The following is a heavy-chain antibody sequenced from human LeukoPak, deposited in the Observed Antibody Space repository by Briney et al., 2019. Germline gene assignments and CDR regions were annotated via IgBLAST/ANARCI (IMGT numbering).Heavy chain of an antibody. CDR1: GFTFSSYA. J-gene: IGHJ4*02. Sequence: PGGSLRLSCAASGFTFSSYAMHWVRQAPGKGLEWVAVISYDGSNKYYADSVKGRFTISRDNSKNTLYLQMNSLRAEDPAVYYCARGPSGYHNTGGQGTLVTVSS. CDR3: ARGPSGYHNT. V-gene: IGHV3-30*04. CDR2: ISYDGSNK. D-gene: IGHD5-12*01.